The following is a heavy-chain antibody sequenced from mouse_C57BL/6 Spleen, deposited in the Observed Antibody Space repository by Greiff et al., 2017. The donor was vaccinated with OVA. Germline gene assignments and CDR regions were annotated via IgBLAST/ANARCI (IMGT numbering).Heavy chain of an antibody. CDR2: IHPNSGST. Sequence: QVQLKQPGAELVKPGASVKLSCKASGYTFTSYWMHWVKQRPGQGLERIGMIHPNSGSTNYNEKFKSKATLTVDKSSSTAYMQLSSLTSEDSAVYCCASITTVVASDYWGQGTTLTVSS. CDR3: ASITTVVASDY. CDR1: GYTFTSYW. V-gene: IGHV1-64*01. J-gene: IGHJ2*01. D-gene: IGHD1-1*01.